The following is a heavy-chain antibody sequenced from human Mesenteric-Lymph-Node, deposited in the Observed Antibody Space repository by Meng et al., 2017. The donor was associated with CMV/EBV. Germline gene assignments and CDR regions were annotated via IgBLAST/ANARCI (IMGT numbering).Heavy chain of an antibody. D-gene: IGHD2-2*01. CDR3: ARVQYCSSTSCLGWFDP. V-gene: IGHV4-39*07. Sequence: SETPSLTCTVSGESINNSRSYWGWIRQSPGTGLEWIASIFHTGSTFYNPSLKSRVSVSVQVSKNQFSLKLSSVTAADTAVYYCARVQYCSSTSCLGWFDPWGQGTLVTVSS. CDR2: IFHTGST. CDR1: GESINNSRSY. J-gene: IGHJ5*02.